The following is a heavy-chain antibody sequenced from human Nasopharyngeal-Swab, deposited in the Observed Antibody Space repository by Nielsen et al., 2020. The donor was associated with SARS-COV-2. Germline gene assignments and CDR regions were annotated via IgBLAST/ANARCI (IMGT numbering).Heavy chain of an antibody. V-gene: IGHV1-69*13. CDR1: GAPFSSYA. J-gene: IGHJ5*02. CDR2: IIPIIGTA. D-gene: IGHD3-10*01. CDR3: ARDALGFGKLLSQGGWFDT. Sequence: SVKVSCKASGAPFSSYAISWVRQAPGQGLEWMGGIIPIIGTATYAQKFQGGVTITADESTSTAYMELSSLRSEDTAVYYCARDALGFGKLLSQGGWFDTWGQGTLVNVS.